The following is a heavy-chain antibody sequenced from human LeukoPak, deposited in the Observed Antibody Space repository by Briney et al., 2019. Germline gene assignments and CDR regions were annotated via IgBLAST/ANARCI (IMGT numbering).Heavy chain of an antibody. CDR3: AKDILTGYYATFLGSDY. J-gene: IGHJ4*02. V-gene: IGHV3-21*01. CDR2: ISSSSSYI. Sequence: GGSLRLSCAASGFTFSSYSMNWVRQAPGKGLEWVSSISSSSSYIYYADSVKGRFTISRDNAKNSLYLQMNSLRAEDTAVYYCAKDILTGYYATFLGSDYWGQGTLVTVSS. D-gene: IGHD3-9*01. CDR1: GFTFSSYS.